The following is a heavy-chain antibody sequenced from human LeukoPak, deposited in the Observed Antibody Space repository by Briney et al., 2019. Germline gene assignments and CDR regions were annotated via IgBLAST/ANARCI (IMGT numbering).Heavy chain of an antibody. CDR1: GYTFTSYD. Sequence: ASVKVSCKASGYTFTSYDINWVRQATGQGLEWMGWMNPNSGNTGYAQKFQGRVTMTRNTSISTAYMELSSLRSEDTAVYYCARDIHCGGDCYPDNAYYYYGMDVWGQGTTVTVSS. J-gene: IGHJ6*02. CDR2: MNPNSGNT. V-gene: IGHV1-8*01. D-gene: IGHD2-21*02. CDR3: ARDIHCGGDCYPDNAYYYYGMDV.